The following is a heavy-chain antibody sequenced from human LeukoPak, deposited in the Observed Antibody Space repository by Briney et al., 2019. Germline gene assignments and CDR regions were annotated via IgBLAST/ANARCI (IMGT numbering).Heavy chain of an antibody. Sequence: GGSLRLSCSASGFTFSSYAMHWVRQAPGKGLEYVSAISSNGGSTYYADSVKGRFTISRDNSKNTLYLQMSSLRADDTAVYYCVKGMEDYDILTGVLDVWSQGTTVTVSS. J-gene: IGHJ6*02. D-gene: IGHD3-9*01. CDR3: VKGMEDYDILTGVLDV. V-gene: IGHV3-64D*06. CDR1: GFTFSSYA. CDR2: ISSNGGST.